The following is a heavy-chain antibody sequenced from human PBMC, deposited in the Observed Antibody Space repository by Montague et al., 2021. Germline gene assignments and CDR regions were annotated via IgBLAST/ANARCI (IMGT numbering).Heavy chain of an antibody. CDR1: CDSLSSVGYS. D-gene: IGHD6-13*01. V-gene: IGHV4-31*03. J-gene: IGHJ4*02. CDR2: MYYSGST. Sequence: TLSLTCTVSCDSLSSVGYSWTWIRQHPGKGLEWIGYMYYSGSTYYNPSLKSRVTISGDTSKNHFSLRLTSVTAADTAVYYCARGRLATGDFDYWGQGTLVTVSS. CDR3: ARGRLATGDFDY.